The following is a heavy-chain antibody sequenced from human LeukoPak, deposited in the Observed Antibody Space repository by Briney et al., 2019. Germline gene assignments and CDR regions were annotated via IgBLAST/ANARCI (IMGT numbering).Heavy chain of an antibody. Sequence: SETLSFTCTVSGGSISSYYWSWIRQPPGKGLEWIGYIYYSGSTNYNPSLKSRVTISVDTSKNQFSLKLSSVTAADTAVYYCARGIAAAGRHDWGQGTLVTVSS. CDR3: ARGIAAAGRHD. CDR2: IYYSGST. D-gene: IGHD6-13*01. CDR1: GGSISSYY. J-gene: IGHJ4*02. V-gene: IGHV4-59*01.